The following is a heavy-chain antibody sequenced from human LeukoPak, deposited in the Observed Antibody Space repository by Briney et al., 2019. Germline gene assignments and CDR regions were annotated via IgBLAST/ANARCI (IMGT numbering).Heavy chain of an antibody. CDR3: ARGYNYAFDY. D-gene: IGHD1-20*01. CDR2: VYTSGST. CDR1: GGSMSNYY. V-gene: IGHV4-4*07. Sequence: SETLSLTCTVSGGSMSNYYWTWIRQPPGKGLEWIGRVYTSGSTNYNPSLKSRVTMSVDTSKNQFSLKLSSVTAADTAVYYCARGYNYAFDYWGQGTLVTVSS. J-gene: IGHJ4*02.